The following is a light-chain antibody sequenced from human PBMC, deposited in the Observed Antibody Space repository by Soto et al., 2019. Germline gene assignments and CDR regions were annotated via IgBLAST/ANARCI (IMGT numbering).Light chain of an antibody. CDR1: SSDVGSYNL. Sequence: QSALTQPASVSGSPGQSITISCTGTSSDVGSYNLVSWYQQHPGKAPKLMIYEGSKRPSGVSNRFSGSKSGNTASLTVSGLQAEDEAYYYCCSYAGSSTEVFGGGTKVTVL. J-gene: IGLJ2*01. CDR3: CSYAGSSTEV. CDR2: EGS. V-gene: IGLV2-23*01.